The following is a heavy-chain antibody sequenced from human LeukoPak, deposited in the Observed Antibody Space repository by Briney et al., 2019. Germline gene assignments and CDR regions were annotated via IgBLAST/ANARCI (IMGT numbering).Heavy chain of an antibody. CDR2: IYYSGST. V-gene: IGHV4-39*01. J-gene: IGHJ4*02. D-gene: IGHD6-25*01. CDR1: GGSISSSSYY. Sequence: PSETLSLTCTVPGGSISSSSYYWGWIRQPPGKGLEWIGSIYYSGSTYYNPSLKSRVTISVDTSKNQFSLKLSSVTAADTAVYYCARRRSGMIDYWGQGTLVTVSS. CDR3: ARRRSGMIDY.